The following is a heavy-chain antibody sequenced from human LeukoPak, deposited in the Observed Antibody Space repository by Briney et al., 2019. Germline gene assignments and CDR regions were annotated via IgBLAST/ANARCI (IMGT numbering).Heavy chain of an antibody. CDR2: IFDGGTT. V-gene: IGHV3-53*04. CDR3: ATNVWSGFYRGPYFHY. D-gene: IGHD3-3*01. CDR1: GFTVSSNY. Sequence: GGSLRLSCATSGFTVSSNYMSWVRQAPGKGLEWVSVIFDGGTTYYADSVKGRFTISRHNSKNMLYLQMNSLRPEDTAVYYCATNVWSGFYRGPYFHYWGQGTLVTVSS. J-gene: IGHJ4*02.